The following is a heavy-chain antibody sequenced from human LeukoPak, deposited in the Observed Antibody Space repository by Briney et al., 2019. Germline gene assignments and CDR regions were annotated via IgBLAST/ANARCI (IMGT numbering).Heavy chain of an antibody. J-gene: IGHJ3*02. CDR3: ARGLLWFGELSEGAFDI. Sequence: SETLSLTCTVSSGSISNSTYYWGWIRQPPGKGLEWIGSIYYSGNTYYNPSLKSRVTISVDTSKNQFSLKLTSVTAADTAVYYCARGLLWFGELSEGAFDIWGQGTMVTVSS. D-gene: IGHD3-10*01. CDR1: SGSISNSTYY. V-gene: IGHV4-39*07. CDR2: IYYSGNT.